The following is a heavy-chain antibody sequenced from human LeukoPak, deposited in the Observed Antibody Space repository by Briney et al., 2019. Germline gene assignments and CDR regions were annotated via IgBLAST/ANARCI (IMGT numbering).Heavy chain of an antibody. CDR3: ARRGTTLDIVVVPAASWFDP. CDR1: GFTFSSYA. D-gene: IGHD2-2*01. J-gene: IGHJ5*02. Sequence: GGSLRLSCAASGFTFSSYAMSWVRQAPGKGLEWVSAISGSGGSTYYADSVKGRFTISRDNSKNTLYLQMNSLRAEDTAVYYCARRGTTLDIVVVPAASWFDPWGQGTLVTVSS. V-gene: IGHV3-23*01. CDR2: ISGSGGST.